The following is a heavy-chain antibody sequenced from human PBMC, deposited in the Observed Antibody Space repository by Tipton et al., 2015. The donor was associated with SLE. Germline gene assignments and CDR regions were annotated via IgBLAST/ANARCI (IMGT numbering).Heavy chain of an antibody. D-gene: IGHD1-26*01. Sequence: TLSLTCAVSGYSISSGYFWAWIRQPPGKGLEWIGSIYHSGSTYYNPSLNSRLTISVDTSKNQFSLNLSSVTAADTAVYYCARHPRSQLLRSGAFDLWGQRTVVIVSS. J-gene: IGHJ3*01. CDR3: ARHPRSQLLRSGAFDL. CDR2: IYHSGST. V-gene: IGHV4-38-2*01. CDR1: GYSISSGYF.